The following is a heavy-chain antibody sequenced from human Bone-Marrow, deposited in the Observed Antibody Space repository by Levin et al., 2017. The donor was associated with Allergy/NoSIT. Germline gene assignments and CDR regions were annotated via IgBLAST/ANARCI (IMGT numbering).Heavy chain of an antibody. J-gene: IGHJ4*03. V-gene: IGHV3-49*03. CDR2: IRSKPNGGTS. D-gene: IGHD1-1*01. CDR3: AVEFRVVSRYARISADF. Sequence: GESLKISCTGSGFTFAGFAMSWFRQAPGKGLEWVGFIRSKPNGGTSEYAAYVRDRFTIPRDDSKIIAHLQMNSLNTADTDVYYCAVEFRVVSRYARISADFWCHGTLVTVSS. CDR1: GFTFAGFA.